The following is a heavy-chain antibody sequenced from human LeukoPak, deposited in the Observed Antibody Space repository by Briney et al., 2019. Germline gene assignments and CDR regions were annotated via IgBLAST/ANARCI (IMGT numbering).Heavy chain of an antibody. J-gene: IGHJ4*02. Sequence: ASVKVSCKASGGTFSSYAISWVRQAPGQGLEWMGGIIPIFGTANYAQKFQGRVTITADESTSTAYMELSSLRSEDTAVYYCAKDERYSGSYRNYFDYWGQGTLVTVSS. D-gene: IGHD1-26*01. CDR2: IIPIFGTA. CDR1: GGTFSSYA. CDR3: AKDERYSGSYRNYFDY. V-gene: IGHV1-69*13.